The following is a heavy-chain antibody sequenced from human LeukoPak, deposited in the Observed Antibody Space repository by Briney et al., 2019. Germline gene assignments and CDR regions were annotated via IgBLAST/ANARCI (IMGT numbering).Heavy chain of an antibody. CDR2: IYTSGST. D-gene: IGHD6-19*01. V-gene: IGHV4-4*07. CDR1: GSSISSYY. CDR3: ARGGYSSGWTRFDY. Sequence: ASETLSLTCTVSGSSISSYYWSWIRQPAGKGLEWIGRIYTSGSTNYNPSLKSRVTMSVDTSKNQFSLKLSSVTAADTAVYYCARGGYSSGWTRFDYWGQGTLVTVSS. J-gene: IGHJ4*02.